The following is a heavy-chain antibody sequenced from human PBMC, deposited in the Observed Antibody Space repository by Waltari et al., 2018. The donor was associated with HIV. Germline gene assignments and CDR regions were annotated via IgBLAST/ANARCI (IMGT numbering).Heavy chain of an antibody. Sequence: EVQLVESGGGLVQPGGSLRLSCAASGFKFDDSALYWVRQAPGEGLEWVSGISWDSGTIGYADSVKGRFTISRDNANNFLSLQMNNLRAEDTALYYCAKVGMTTLTSYAVDIWGQGTMVTVSS. CDR2: ISWDSGTI. V-gene: IGHV3-9*01. CDR1: GFKFDDSA. J-gene: IGHJ3*02. CDR3: AKVGMTTLTSYAVDI. D-gene: IGHD3-9*01.